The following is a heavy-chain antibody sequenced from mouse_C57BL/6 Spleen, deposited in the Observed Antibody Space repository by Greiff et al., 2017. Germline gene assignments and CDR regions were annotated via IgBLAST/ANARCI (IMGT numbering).Heavy chain of an antibody. CDR3: ASGDYGRYFDV. CDR2: IYPRSGNT. Sequence: QVQLQQSGVELARLGASVKLSCKASGFTFTSYGISWVKQRTGQGLEWIGEIYPRSGNTYYNEKFTGKATLTADKSSSTAYMELRSLTSEDSAVYFCASGDYGRYFDVWGTGTTVTVSS. D-gene: IGHD2-4*01. V-gene: IGHV1-81*01. J-gene: IGHJ1*03. CDR1: GFTFTSYG.